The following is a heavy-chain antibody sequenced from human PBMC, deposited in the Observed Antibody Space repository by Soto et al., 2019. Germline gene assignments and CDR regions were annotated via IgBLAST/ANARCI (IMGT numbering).Heavy chain of an antibody. CDR1: GGSFSGYY. V-gene: IGHV4-34*01. D-gene: IGHD2-2*01. Sequence: QVQLQQWGAGLLKPSETLSLTCAVYGGSFSGYYWSWIRQPPGKGLEWIGEINHSGSTNYNPSLKSRVTISVDTSKNQFSLKLSSVTAADTAVYYCARVERVVVPAATALYYYYYGMDVWGQGTTVTVSS. CDR3: ARVERVVVPAATALYYYYYGMDV. CDR2: INHSGST. J-gene: IGHJ6*02.